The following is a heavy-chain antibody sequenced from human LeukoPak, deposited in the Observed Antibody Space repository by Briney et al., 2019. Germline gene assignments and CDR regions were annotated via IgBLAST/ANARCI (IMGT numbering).Heavy chain of an antibody. CDR1: GYTFTSYG. V-gene: IGHV1-18*01. CDR2: INAYNGNT. D-gene: IGHD4-17*01. Sequence: GAPVKASCKASGYTFTSYGFSWGRQAPGQRLKWMGWINAYNGNTNYAQKLQGRITMATDTSTSTAYMELRSLRSDDTAVYYCARPYDYGDQYFDYWGQGTLVTVSS. CDR3: ARPYDYGDQYFDY. J-gene: IGHJ4*02.